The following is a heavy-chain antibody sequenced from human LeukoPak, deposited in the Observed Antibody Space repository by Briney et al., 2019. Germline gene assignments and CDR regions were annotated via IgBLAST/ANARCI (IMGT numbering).Heavy chain of an antibody. J-gene: IGHJ5*02. CDR2: MNPNSGNT. Sequence: GASVKVSCKASGYTFTSYDINWVRQATGQGLEWMGWMNPNSGNTGYAQKFQGRVTMTRNTSISTAYMELSSLRSEDTAVYYCARGRMVRGVGNWFDPWGQGTLVTASS. D-gene: IGHD3-10*01. CDR3: ARGRMVRGVGNWFDP. CDR1: GYTFTSYD. V-gene: IGHV1-8*01.